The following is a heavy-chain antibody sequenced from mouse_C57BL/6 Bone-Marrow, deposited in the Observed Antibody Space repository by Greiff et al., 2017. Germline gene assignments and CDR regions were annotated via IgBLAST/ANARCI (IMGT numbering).Heavy chain of an antibody. CDR1: GYTFTSYW. Sequence: QVQLQQPGAELVMPGASVKLSCKASGYTFTSYWMHWVKQRPGQGLEWIGEIDPSDSYTNYNQKFKGKSTLTVDKSSSTAYMQRSSLTSEDSAVYYCARGRGSSDYFDYWGQGTTLTVSS. D-gene: IGHD1-1*01. J-gene: IGHJ2*01. V-gene: IGHV1-69*01. CDR2: IDPSDSYT. CDR3: ARGRGSSDYFDY.